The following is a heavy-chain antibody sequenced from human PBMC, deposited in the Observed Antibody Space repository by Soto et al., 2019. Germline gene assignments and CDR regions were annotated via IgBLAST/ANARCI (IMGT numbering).Heavy chain of an antibody. CDR2: IGTAGDT. D-gene: IGHD3-9*01. V-gene: IGHV3-13*01. CDR3: ARSGGLRYFDWFPRYYGMDV. Sequence: GGSLRLSCAASGFTFSSYDMHWVRQATGKGLEWVSAIGTAGDTYYPGSVKGRFTISRENAKNSLYLQMNSLRAGDTAVYYCARSGGLRYFDWFPRYYGMDVWGQGTTVT. CDR1: GFTFSSYD. J-gene: IGHJ6*02.